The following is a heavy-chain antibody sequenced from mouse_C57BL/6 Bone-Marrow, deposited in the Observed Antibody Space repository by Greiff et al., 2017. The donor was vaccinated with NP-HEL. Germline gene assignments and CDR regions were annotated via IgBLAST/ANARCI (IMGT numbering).Heavy chain of an antibody. CDR1: GYTFTSYW. CDR3: ARGTAQVYYAMDY. J-gene: IGHJ4*01. V-gene: IGHV1-64*01. CDR2: IHPNSGST. D-gene: IGHD3-2*02. Sequence: QVQLQQPGAELVKPGASVKLSCKASGYTFTSYWMHWVKQRPGQGLEWIGMIHPNSGSTNYNETFKSKATLTVDKSSRTAYMQLSSLTSEDSAVYYCARGTAQVYYAMDYWGQGTSVTVSS.